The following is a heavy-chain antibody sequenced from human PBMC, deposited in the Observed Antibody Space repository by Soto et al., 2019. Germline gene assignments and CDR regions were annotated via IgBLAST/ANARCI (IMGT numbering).Heavy chain of an antibody. J-gene: IGHJ6*01. Sequence: PVKVSCRDSGGPYISYAISWVRQAPGQGLEWMGGIIPLFGTANYAQKFQGRVTITADNSTSTAYMELSSLRSEDTAAYYCARWYSSSAGYVGYYYTGMDVCRHGTTVTVSS. V-gene: IGHV1-69*06. CDR3: ARWYSSSAGYVGYYYTGMDV. CDR1: GGPYISYA. CDR2: IIPLFGTA. D-gene: IGHD6-6*01.